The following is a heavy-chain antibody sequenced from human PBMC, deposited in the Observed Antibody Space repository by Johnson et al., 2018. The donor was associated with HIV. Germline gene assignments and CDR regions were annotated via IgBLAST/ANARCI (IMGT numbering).Heavy chain of an antibody. V-gene: IGHV3-23*04. CDR3: ARDAHRTDDAFDI. D-gene: IGHD1-14*01. J-gene: IGHJ3*02. CDR2: ISGSGGST. Sequence: VQLVESGGGLVQPGGSLRLSCAASGFTVSSNYMSWVRQAPGKGLEWVSAISGSGGSTYYADSVQGRFTISRDNSKNTLYLQMNSLRAEDTAVYYCARDAHRTDDAFDIWGQGTMVTVSS. CDR1: GFTVSSNY.